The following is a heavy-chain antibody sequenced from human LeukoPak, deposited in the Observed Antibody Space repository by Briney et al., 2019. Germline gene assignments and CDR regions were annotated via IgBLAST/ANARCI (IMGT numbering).Heavy chain of an antibody. CDR3: ARGKATITWYYFDY. CDR2: IKQDGREK. D-gene: IGHD5-12*01. V-gene: IGHV3-7*01. Sequence: GGSLRLSCAPSGFTFSSYWMSWVRQAPGKGLEWVANIKQDGREKYYVDSVKGRFTISRDNAKNSLYLQMNSLRAEDTAVYYCARGKATITWYYFDYWGQGTLVTVSS. J-gene: IGHJ4*02. CDR1: GFTFSSYW.